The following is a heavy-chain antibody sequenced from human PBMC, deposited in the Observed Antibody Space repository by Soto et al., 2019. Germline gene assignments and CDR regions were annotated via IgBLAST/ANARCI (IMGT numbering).Heavy chain of an antibody. J-gene: IGHJ5*02. CDR2: INHSGSN. V-gene: IGHV4-34*01. CDR3: ARGSIVGATTSGWFDP. D-gene: IGHD1-26*01. CDR1: GGSFSGYY. Sequence: QVQLQQWGAGLLKPSETLSLTCAVYGGSFSGYYWSWIRQPPGKGLEWIGEINHSGSNNYNPSLKSRVTISVDTSKNQFSLKLSSVTAADTAVYYCARGSIVGATTSGWFDPWGQGTLVTVSS.